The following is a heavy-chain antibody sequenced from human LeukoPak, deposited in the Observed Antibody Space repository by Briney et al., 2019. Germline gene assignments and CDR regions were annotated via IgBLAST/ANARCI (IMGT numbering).Heavy chain of an antibody. CDR2: ISYDGSNK. CDR1: GSTFSSYA. CDR3: AKASLRYFDWFSDY. V-gene: IGHV3-30*18. Sequence: GGSLRLSCAASGSTFSSYAMHWVRQAPGKGLEWVAVISYDGSNKYYADSVKGRFTISRDNSRNTLHLQMNSLRAEDTAVYSCAKASLRYFDWFSDYWGQGTLVTVSS. J-gene: IGHJ4*02. D-gene: IGHD3-9*01.